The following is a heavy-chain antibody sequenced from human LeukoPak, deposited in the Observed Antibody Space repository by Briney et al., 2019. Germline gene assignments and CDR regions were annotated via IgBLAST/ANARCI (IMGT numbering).Heavy chain of an antibody. V-gene: IGHV4-59*08. CDR2: IYQSGST. D-gene: IGHD1-14*01. J-gene: IGHJ4*02. CDR1: GGSFSGYH. CDR3: ARHAENGSDRFDY. Sequence: SETLSLTCAVYGGSFSGYHWSWIRQPPGKGLEWIGYIYQSGSTDYNPSLKSRVTISVDTSKNQFSLKLSSVTAADTAVYYCARHAENGSDRFDYWGQGTLVTVSS.